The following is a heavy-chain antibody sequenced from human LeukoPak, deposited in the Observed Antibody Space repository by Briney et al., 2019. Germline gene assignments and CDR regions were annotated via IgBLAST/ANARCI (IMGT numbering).Heavy chain of an antibody. Sequence: PSETLSLTCTVSGGSISSGDYYWSWIRQPPGKGLEWIGYIYYSGSTNYNPSLKSRATISVDTSKNQFSLKLSSVTAADTAVYYCARHSSLRCSIRGSCYSVHGMDVWGQGTTVTVSS. CDR1: GGSISSGDYY. CDR3: ARHSSLRCSIRGSCYSVHGMDV. J-gene: IGHJ6*02. CDR2: IYYSGST. D-gene: IGHD2-15*01. V-gene: IGHV4-30-4*01.